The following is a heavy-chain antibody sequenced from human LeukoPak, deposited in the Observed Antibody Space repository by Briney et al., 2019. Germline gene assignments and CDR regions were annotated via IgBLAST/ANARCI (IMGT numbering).Heavy chain of an antibody. CDR2: ISGSGGST. Sequence: PGGSLRLSCAASGFTFSSYAMSWVRQAPGKGLEWVSAISGSGGSTYYADSVKGRFTISRDNSKNTLYLQMNSLRAKDTAVYYCARDPHYDILTGYYLGYMDVWGKGTTVTVSS. CDR1: GFTFSSYA. CDR3: ARDPHYDILTGYYLGYMDV. V-gene: IGHV3-23*01. D-gene: IGHD3-9*01. J-gene: IGHJ6*03.